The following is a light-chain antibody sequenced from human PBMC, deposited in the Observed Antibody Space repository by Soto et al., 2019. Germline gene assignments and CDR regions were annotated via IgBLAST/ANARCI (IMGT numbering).Light chain of an antibody. CDR3: QQYGSSPLT. Sequence: EIVLTQSPGTLSLSPGERATLSCRASQSVSSNFLAWYQQKPGQAPRLLIYGASSRATGIPDRFSGRGSGTDLTLTISRLEPEDFAVYYCQQYGSSPLTFGGGTKVEIK. J-gene: IGKJ4*01. CDR2: GAS. V-gene: IGKV3-20*01. CDR1: QSVSSNF.